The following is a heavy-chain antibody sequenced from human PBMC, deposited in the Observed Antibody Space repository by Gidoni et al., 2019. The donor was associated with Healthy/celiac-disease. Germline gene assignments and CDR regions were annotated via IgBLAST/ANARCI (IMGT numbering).Heavy chain of an antibody. V-gene: IGHV3-15*07. CDR2: IKSKTDGGTT. CDR3: TTEYTIVVVPAAITDSDYYYGMDV. Sequence: EVQLVESGGGLVKPGGSLRLSCAASGFTFSNAWMNWVRQAPGKGLEWVGRIKSKTDGGTTDYAAPVKGRFTISRDDSKNTLYLQMNSLKTEDTAVYYCTTEYTIVVVPAAITDSDYYYGMDVWGQGTTVTVSS. CDR1: GFTFSNAW. J-gene: IGHJ6*02. D-gene: IGHD2-2*02.